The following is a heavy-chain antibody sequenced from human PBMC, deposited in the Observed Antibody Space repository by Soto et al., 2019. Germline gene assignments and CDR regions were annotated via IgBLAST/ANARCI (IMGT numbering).Heavy chain of an antibody. CDR1: GGSISSGAYY. Sequence: SETLSLTCTVSGGSISSGAYYWCWIRQHPGKGLEWIGYIYYSGSTYYNPSLKSRVTISVDTSKNQFSLKLSSVTAADTAVYYCASTSYDSSGTAADPWGQGNLVTVSS. J-gene: IGHJ5*02. CDR2: IYYSGST. V-gene: IGHV4-31*03. CDR3: ASTSYDSSGTAADP. D-gene: IGHD3-22*01.